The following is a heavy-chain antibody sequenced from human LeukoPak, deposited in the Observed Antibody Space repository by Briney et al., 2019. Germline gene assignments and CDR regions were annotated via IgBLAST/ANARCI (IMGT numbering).Heavy chain of an antibody. CDR1: GFTFSNYA. D-gene: IGHD2/OR15-2a*01. J-gene: IGHJ4*02. CDR2: IRSSGGGDST. CDR3: TRHREYDTPHTPFDY. V-gene: IGHV3-23*01. Sequence: PGGSLRLSRAASGFTFSNYAMNWVRQAPGKGLEWVSVIRSSGGGDSTYYADSVKGRFTISRDNSKNTLYLQMNSLKTEDTAVYYCTRHREYDTPHTPFDYWGQGTLVTVSS.